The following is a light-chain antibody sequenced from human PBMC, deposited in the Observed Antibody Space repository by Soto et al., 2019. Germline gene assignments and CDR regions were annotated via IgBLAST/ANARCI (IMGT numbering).Light chain of an antibody. V-gene: IGKV1-33*01. J-gene: IGKJ3*01. CDR1: QDISNY. CDR2: GAS. CDR3: QRRDSLPEFT. Sequence: DIQMTQSPSSLSASVGDRVTITCQASQDISNYLNWYQQKPGKAPKILIYGASNLETGVPSRFRGSGSGTDFTFTISSLQPEDSATYYCQRRDSLPEFTFGPGTKVHLK.